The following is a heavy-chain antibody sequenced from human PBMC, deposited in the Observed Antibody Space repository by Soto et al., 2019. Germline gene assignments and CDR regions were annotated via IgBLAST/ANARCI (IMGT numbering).Heavy chain of an antibody. CDR3: ATYSYLLDTSGYHEV. CDR2: VFSSGAT. V-gene: IGHV4-30-4*01. J-gene: IGHJ4*02. Sequence: SQTLSLTCHVSGGPIKTGDYYWNCLRPPPGKGLEWIGYVFSSGATNYSPPLKTRAAISMDTSNNQFSLSLTSVTAADTALYYCATYSYLLDTSGYHEVWGQGLKVTVSS. D-gene: IGHD3-22*01. CDR1: GGPIKTGDYY.